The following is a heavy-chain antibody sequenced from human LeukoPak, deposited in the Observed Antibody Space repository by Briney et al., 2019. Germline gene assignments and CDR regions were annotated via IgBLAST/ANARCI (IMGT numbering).Heavy chain of an antibody. CDR2: IYPGDSDT. J-gene: IGHJ6*03. D-gene: IGHD6-13*01. CDR1: GYSFTSYW. CDR3: ARHGLATAAGRPYMDV. V-gene: IGHV5-51*01. Sequence: GESLKISCKGSGYSFTSYWIGWVRQMPGKGLEWMGIIYPGDSDTRYSPSFQGQVTISADKSISTAYLQWSGLKASDTAMYYCARHGLATAAGRPYMDVWGKGTTVTVSS.